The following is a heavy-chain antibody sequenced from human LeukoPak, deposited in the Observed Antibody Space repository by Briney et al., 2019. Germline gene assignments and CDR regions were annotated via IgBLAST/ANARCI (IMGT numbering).Heavy chain of an antibody. CDR1: GLTFSSYS. D-gene: IGHD2-2*01. Sequence: GGSLRLSCAASGLTFSSYSMNWVRQAPGKGLEWVSSISSSSSYIYYADSVKGRFTISRDNAKNSLYLQMNSLRAEGTAVYYCARGGPAAMYYYMDVWGKGTTVTVSS. V-gene: IGHV3-21*01. CDR3: ARGGPAAMYYYMDV. CDR2: ISSSSSYI. J-gene: IGHJ6*03.